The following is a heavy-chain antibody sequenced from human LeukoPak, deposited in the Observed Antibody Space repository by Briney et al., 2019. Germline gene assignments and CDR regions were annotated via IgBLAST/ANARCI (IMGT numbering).Heavy chain of an antibody. J-gene: IGHJ3*02. V-gene: IGHV1-2*02. CDR3: ARGVAYFDAFDI. D-gene: IGHD2/OR15-2a*01. Sequence: ASVKAPCKASGYTFTGYYMHWVRQAPGQGLEWMGWINPNSGGTNYAQKFQGRVTMTRDTSISTAYMELSRLRSDDTAVYYCARGVAYFDAFDIWGQGTMVTVSS. CDR2: INPNSGGT. CDR1: GYTFTGYY.